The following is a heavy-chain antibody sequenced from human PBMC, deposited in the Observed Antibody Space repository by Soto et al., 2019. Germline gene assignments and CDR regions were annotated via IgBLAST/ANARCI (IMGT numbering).Heavy chain of an antibody. CDR3: ARSCDYYGMDV. CDR1: GGSISSSIYY. D-gene: IGHD2-21*01. V-gene: IGHV4-39*01. J-gene: IGHJ6*02. Sequence: PSETLSLTCTVSGGSISSSIYYWGWIRPPPGKGLEWIGSIYYIGSTYYNPSLKSRVTISIHTSKNQFSLKLSSVTAADTAVYYCARSCDYYGMDVWGQGTTVTV. CDR2: IYYIGST.